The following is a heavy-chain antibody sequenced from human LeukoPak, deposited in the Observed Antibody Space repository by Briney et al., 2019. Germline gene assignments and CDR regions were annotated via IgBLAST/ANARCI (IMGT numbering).Heavy chain of an antibody. CDR1: GYTFTSYD. CDR2: MNPNSGNT. D-gene: IGHD7-27*01. V-gene: IGHV1-8*01. Sequence: ASVKVFCKASGYTFTSYDINWVRQATGQGLEWMGWMNPNSGNTGYAQKFQGRVTMTRNTSISTAYMELSSLRSEDTAVYYCARRTKLGARRVWYFDLWGRGTLVTVSS. CDR3: ARRTKLGARRVWYFDL. J-gene: IGHJ2*01.